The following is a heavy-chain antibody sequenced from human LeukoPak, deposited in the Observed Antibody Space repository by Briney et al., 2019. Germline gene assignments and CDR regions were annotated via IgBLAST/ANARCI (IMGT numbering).Heavy chain of an antibody. D-gene: IGHD4-17*01. Sequence: GGSLRLSCAASGFTFSSYSMNWVRQAPGQGLEWVSSISSSSSYIYYADSVKGRFTISRDNAKNTLYLQMNSLRAEDTAVYYCARSYGDYEHDCWGQGTLVTVSS. CDR2: ISSSSSYI. J-gene: IGHJ4*02. V-gene: IGHV3-21*01. CDR1: GFTFSSYS. CDR3: ARSYGDYEHDC.